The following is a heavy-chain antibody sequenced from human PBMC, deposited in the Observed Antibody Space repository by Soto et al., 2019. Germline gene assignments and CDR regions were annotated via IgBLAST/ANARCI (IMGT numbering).Heavy chain of an antibody. J-gene: IGHJ6*03. V-gene: IGHV1-18*01. Sequence: ASVKVSCKASGYTFTSYGISWVRQAPGQGLEWMGWISAYNGNTNYAQKLQGRVTMTTDTSTRTAYMELRSLRSDDTAVYYCARVAGIDDFWSGYSLVLDYYYYYMDVWGKGTTVTVSS. CDR3: ARVAGIDDFWSGYSLVLDYYYYYMDV. CDR2: ISAYNGNT. CDR1: GYTFTSYG. D-gene: IGHD3-3*01.